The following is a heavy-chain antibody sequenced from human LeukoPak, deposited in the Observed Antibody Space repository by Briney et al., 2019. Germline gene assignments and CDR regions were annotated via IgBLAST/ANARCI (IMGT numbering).Heavy chain of an antibody. J-gene: IGHJ4*02. Sequence: RASVKVSCKASGYTFTSYYMHWVRQAPGQGLEWMGIINPSGGSTSYAQKFQGRVTMTRDTSTSTVYMELSSLRSEDTAVYYCARISYYYDSSGPLCHWGQETLVTVSS. CDR1: GYTFTSYY. V-gene: IGHV1-46*01. CDR3: ARISYYYDSSGPLCH. D-gene: IGHD3-22*01. CDR2: INPSGGST.